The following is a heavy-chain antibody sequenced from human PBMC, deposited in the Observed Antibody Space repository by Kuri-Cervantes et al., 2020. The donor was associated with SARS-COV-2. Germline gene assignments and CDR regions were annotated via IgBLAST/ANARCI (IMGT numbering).Heavy chain of an antibody. Sequence: GGSLRLXCAASGXTFSSYWMHWVRQAPGKGXAWVSRINSXGSXTSYADSVKXRFTISRDNAKXXLYLQMNSLRAEDTAVYYCXRDPDSSGWXXGDAFDIWGQGTMVTVSS. CDR1: GXTFSSYW. D-gene: IGHD6-19*01. CDR2: INSXGSXT. CDR3: XRDPDSSGWXXGDAFDI. J-gene: IGHJ3*02. V-gene: IGHV3-74*01.